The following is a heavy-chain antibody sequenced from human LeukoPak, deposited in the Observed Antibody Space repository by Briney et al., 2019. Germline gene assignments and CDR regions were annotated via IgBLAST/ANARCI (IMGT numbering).Heavy chain of an antibody. D-gene: IGHD3-10*01. CDR3: ARESLLWFGVDAFDI. J-gene: IGHJ3*02. V-gene: IGHV3-48*03. Sequence: GGSLRLSCAASGFTFSSYEMNWVRQAPGKGLEGVSYISDSVSTIYYADAVKGRFTISRDNAKNSLYLQMNSLRAEDTGVYYCARESLLWFGVDAFDIWGQGTMVTVSS. CDR1: GFTFSSYE. CDR2: ISDSVSTI.